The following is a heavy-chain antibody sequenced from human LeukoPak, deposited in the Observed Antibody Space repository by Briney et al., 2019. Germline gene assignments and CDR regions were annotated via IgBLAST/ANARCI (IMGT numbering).Heavy chain of an antibody. CDR1: GYTFTNSD. J-gene: IGHJ4*02. CDR2: INPNSGGT. Sequence: ASVKVSCKASGYTFTNSDISWVRQAPGQGLEWMGWINPNSGGTNYAQKFQGRVTMTRDTSISTAYMELSRLRSDDTAVYYCARVRAWELLDGFDYWGQGTLVTVSS. CDR3: ARVRAWELLDGFDY. V-gene: IGHV1-2*02. D-gene: IGHD1-26*01.